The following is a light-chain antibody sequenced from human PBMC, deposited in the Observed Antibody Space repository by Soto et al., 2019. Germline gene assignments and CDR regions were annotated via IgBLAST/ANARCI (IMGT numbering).Light chain of an antibody. CDR2: SAS. V-gene: IGKV1-39*01. CDR3: QQSSSTPHL. CDR1: QTINNY. J-gene: IGKJ2*01. Sequence: DIQMTQSPSSLSASLGDRVTITCRASQTINNYLHWYQQRPGKAPKLLIYSASSLQTGVPPRFSGSGSGTHFTLTISSLHPEDLATYYCQQSSSTPHLLGQGTIGEIK.